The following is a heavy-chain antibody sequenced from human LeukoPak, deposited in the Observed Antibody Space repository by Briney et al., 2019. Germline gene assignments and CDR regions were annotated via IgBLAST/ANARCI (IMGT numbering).Heavy chain of an antibody. CDR3: RDPFDY. V-gene: IGHV3-30*04. CDR1: GFTFSSYA. J-gene: IGHJ4*02. Sequence: GRSLRLSCAASGFTFSSYAMHWVRQAPGKGLEWVAVISYDGSNKYYADSVKGRFTISRDNSKNTLYLQMNSLRTEDTAVYYCRDPFDYWGQGTLVTVSS. CDR2: ISYDGSNK.